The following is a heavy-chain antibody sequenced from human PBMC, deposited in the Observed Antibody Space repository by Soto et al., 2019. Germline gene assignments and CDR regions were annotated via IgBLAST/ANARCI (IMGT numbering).Heavy chain of an antibody. V-gene: IGHV4-4*02. CDR3: ARSARYGVVGDY. CDR2: IFHTGTT. J-gene: IGHJ4*02. D-gene: IGHD2-15*01. Sequence: QVQLLESGPGLVKPSGTLSLTCGVSGDSIYRSYWWSWVRLPPGKGPEWIGEIFHTGTTNYNPSLNSRLTMSVDKSKKEISLKLDSVTAADTAVYFCARSARYGVVGDYWGQGTGVTVSA. CDR1: GDSIYRSYW.